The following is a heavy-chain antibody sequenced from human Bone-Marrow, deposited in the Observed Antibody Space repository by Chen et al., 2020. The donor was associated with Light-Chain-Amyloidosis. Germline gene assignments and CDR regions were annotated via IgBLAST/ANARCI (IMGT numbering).Heavy chain of an antibody. V-gene: IGHV3-30*02. J-gene: IGHJ4*02. CDR2: IRFDGSDK. CDR1: GFVFTTYG. D-gene: IGHD5-18*01. CDR3: AQLYSYGRPFNH. Sequence: VRLVESGGGVVQPGGSLRLSCAASGFVFTTYGFQWVRQAPGKGLEWGAFIRFDGSDKYYVDSVKGRFTISRDDSKNTVYLQMSRLRVEDTAMYYCAQLYSYGRPFNHWGQGTLVSVSS.